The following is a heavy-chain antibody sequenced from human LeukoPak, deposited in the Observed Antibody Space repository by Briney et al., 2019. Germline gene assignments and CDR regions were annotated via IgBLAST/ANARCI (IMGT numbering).Heavy chain of an antibody. D-gene: IGHD6-13*01. CDR3: AKLWEQQLVEVDY. CDR2: IRYDGSNK. CDR1: GFTFRTYG. J-gene: IGHJ4*02. Sequence: GGSLRLSCAASGFTFRTYGMHWVRQAPGKGLEWVAFIRYDGSNKYYADSVKGRFTISRDNSKNTLYLQMNSLRAEDTAVYYCAKLWEQQLVEVDYWGQGTLVTVSS. V-gene: IGHV3-30*02.